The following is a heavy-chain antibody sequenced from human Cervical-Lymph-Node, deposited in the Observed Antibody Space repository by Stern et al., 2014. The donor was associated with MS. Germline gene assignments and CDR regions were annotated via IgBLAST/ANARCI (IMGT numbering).Heavy chain of an antibody. D-gene: IGHD5-24*01. CDR3: ARADAGASHFDS. CDR1: GGTFSTSA. Sequence: VQLLESGAEVKKPGSSVQVSCKASGGTFSTSAISWVRQAPGQGLEWIGLIIPMFRSPNYAQKFQGRVTITADESTSTAYMDLDILRSEDTAVYFCARADAGASHFDSWGQGTLVTVSS. CDR2: IIPMFRSP. V-gene: IGHV1-69*01. J-gene: IGHJ4*02.